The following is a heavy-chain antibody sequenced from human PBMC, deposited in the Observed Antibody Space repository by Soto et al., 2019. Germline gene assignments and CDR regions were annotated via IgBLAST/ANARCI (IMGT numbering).Heavy chain of an antibody. CDR1: GFTFSRYT. D-gene: IGHD6-6*01. Sequence: AQLVESGGGLVQPGGSLRLSCAASGFTFSRYTMHWVRQAPGRGLEWVSSISDSSTTISYADSVKGRFTISRDNAKNSLYLQMDSLRDEDTAVYYCARDGYSTSSDWPWFDPWGQGTLVTVSS. J-gene: IGHJ5*02. V-gene: IGHV3-48*02. CDR2: ISDSSTTI. CDR3: ARDGYSTSSDWPWFDP.